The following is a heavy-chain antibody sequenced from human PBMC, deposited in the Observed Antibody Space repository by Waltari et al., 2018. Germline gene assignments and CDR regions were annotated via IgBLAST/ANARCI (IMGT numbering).Heavy chain of an antibody. V-gene: IGHV2-5*02. CDR3: AHRLIGSNTWDYGAFDI. J-gene: IGHJ3*02. CDR2: NYWDNDK. CDR1: GFSLTTSGVA. Sequence: QITLKETGPTLVQPTQTLSLTCPFSGFSLTTSGVAVGWIRQPTGKALEWLVHNYWDNDKRYNPSLKSRITIIKDTSKNQVILIMTNTDPVDTGTYFCAHRLIGSNTWDYGAFDIWGQGTVVTVSS. D-gene: IGHD3-10*01.